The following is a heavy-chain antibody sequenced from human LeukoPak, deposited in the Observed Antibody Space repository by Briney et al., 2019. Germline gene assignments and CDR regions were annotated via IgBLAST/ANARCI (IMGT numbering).Heavy chain of an antibody. CDR2: ISGSGGST. CDR3: ARGLSGYASSLGY. CDR1: GGSISSYY. Sequence: PSETLSLTCTVSGGSISSYYWSWVRQAPGKGLEWVSAISGSGGSTYYADSVKGRFTISRDNSKNTLYLQMNSLRAEDTAVYYCARGLSGYASSLGYWGQGTLVTVSA. V-gene: IGHV3-23*01. J-gene: IGHJ4*02. D-gene: IGHD6-6*01.